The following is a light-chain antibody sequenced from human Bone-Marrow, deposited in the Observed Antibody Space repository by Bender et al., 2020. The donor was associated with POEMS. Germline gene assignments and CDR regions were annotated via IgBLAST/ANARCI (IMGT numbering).Light chain of an antibody. CDR3: RSNVGIGTCV. J-gene: IGLJ3*02. Sequence: QSALTQPASVSGSPGQSITISCKGMNSDVGSFRLVSWFQQHPGKAPRLIIYEDTKRPSGVSSRFSGSTSGNTASLTISGLQAEDEADYYCRSNVGIGTCVFGGGTKMTVL. V-gene: IGLV2-23*01. CDR1: NSDVGSFRL. CDR2: EDT.